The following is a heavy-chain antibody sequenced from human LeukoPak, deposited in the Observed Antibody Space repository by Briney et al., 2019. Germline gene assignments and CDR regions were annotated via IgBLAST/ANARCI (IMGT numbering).Heavy chain of an antibody. J-gene: IGHJ4*02. Sequence: SQTLSLTCAISGDSLSSNSAAWLWIRQSPSRGLEWLGRTYYRSDWYHDYAVAVKSRISIYPDTSKNQFSLHLNSVTPEDTAVYYCVTRYYDSWGQGTLVIVSS. CDR2: TYYRSDWYH. CDR3: VTRYYDS. V-gene: IGHV6-1*01. CDR1: GDSLSSNSAA.